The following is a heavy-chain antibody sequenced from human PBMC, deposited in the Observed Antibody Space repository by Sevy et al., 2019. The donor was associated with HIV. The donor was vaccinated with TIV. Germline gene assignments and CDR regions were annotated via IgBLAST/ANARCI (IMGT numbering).Heavy chain of an antibody. D-gene: IGHD2-15*01. J-gene: IGHJ4*02. CDR2: IYISGST. Sequence: SETLSLTCTVSGGSISDYYLTWIRQPAGKGLEWLGRIYISGSTEYNPSLKSRVSMSLDTSKNTFSLKLTSMTAADTAVYYCARGPQSCNSVSCYSALSWGQGILVTVSS. CDR3: ARGPQSCNSVSCYSALS. CDR1: GGSISDYY. V-gene: IGHV4-4*07.